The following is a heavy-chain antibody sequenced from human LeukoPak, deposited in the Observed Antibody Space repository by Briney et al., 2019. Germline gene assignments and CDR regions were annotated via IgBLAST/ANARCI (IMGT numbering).Heavy chain of an antibody. V-gene: IGHV1-18*01. D-gene: IGHD6-19*01. CDR3: ARDLSSGTYFFDY. CDR2: ISVYNGNT. CDR1: GYTFANFG. J-gene: IGHJ4*02. Sequence: ASVKVSCKASGYTFANFGITWVRQAPGQGLEWMGWISVYNGNTNYAQNLQGRVTLTTDTSTSTAYMELRSLRSEDTAVYYCARDLSSGTYFFDYWGQGTLVTVSS.